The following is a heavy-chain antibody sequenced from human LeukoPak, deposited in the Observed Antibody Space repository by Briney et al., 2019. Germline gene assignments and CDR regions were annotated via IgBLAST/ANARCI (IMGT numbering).Heavy chain of an antibody. J-gene: IGHJ4*02. Sequence: PGGSLRLSCAASGFTFSSYSMNWVRQAPGKGLEWVSSISSSSTYIYYADSVKGRFTISRDNAKNSLYLQMNSLRAEDTAVYYCARETALKVGAHFDYWGQGTLVTVSS. CDR3: ARETALKVGAHFDY. CDR2: ISSSSTYI. D-gene: IGHD1-26*01. CDR1: GFTFSSYS. V-gene: IGHV3-21*01.